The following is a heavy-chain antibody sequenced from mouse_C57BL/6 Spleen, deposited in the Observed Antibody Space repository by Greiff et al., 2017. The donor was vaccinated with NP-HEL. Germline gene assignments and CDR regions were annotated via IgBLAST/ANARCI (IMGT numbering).Heavy chain of an antibody. CDR2: IYPRSGNT. D-gene: IGHD2-4*01. CDR1: GYTFTSYG. V-gene: IGHV1-81*01. Sequence: VKLVESGAELARPGASVKLSCKASGYTFTSYGISWVKQRTGQGLEWIGEIYPRSGNTYYNEKFKGKATLTADKSSSTAYMELRSLTSEDSAVYFCARSLITSRYFDVWGTGTTVTVAS. J-gene: IGHJ1*03. CDR3: ARSLITSRYFDV.